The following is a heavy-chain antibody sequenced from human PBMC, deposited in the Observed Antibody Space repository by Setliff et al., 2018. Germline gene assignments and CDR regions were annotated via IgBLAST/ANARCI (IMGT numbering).Heavy chain of an antibody. V-gene: IGHV1-69*05. CDR1: GGTFSNYG. J-gene: IGHJ6*03. Sequence: SVKVSCKASGGTFSNYGVSWVRQAPGQGLEWMGGTILLFGTTDYAQKFHGRVTIITDESTSTAYMELSRLTSDDTAVYYCAREGVDTRSSTDYRYYMDVWGQGTTVTVSS. D-gene: IGHD2-15*01. CDR2: TILLFGTT. CDR3: AREGVDTRSSTDYRYYMDV.